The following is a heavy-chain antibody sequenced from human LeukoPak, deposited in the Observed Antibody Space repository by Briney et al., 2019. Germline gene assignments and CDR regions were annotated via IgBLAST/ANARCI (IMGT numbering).Heavy chain of an antibody. CDR1: GYTFTGYY. V-gene: IGHV1-2*02. CDR2: INPNSGGT. Sequence: ASVRVSCKASGYTFTGYYLHWVRQAPGQGLEWMGWINPNSGGTNYAQKFQGRVTMTRDTSISTAYMELSRLRSVDTAVYYCARAHSGSYYHEGGYWGQGTLVTVSS. J-gene: IGHJ4*02. D-gene: IGHD1-26*01. CDR3: ARAHSGSYYHEGGY.